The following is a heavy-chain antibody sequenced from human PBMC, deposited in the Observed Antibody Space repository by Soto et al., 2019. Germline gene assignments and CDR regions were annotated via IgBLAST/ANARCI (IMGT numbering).Heavy chain of an antibody. D-gene: IGHD2-15*01. Sequence: GGSLRLSCAASGFTFSTYSMNWVRQAPGKGLEWVSSISSSSTIYYADSVKGRFTISRDNVQNTLYLQMNSLRAVDTAVYYCAKETYSGPLDYWGQGTLVTVSS. J-gene: IGHJ4*02. CDR1: GFTFSTYS. CDR3: AKETYSGPLDY. V-gene: IGHV3-48*01. CDR2: ISSSSTI.